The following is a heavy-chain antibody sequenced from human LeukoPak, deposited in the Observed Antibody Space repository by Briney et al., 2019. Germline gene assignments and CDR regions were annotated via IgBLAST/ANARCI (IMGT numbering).Heavy chain of an antibody. Sequence: GGSLRLSCGASGFTVRSNYMTWVRQAPGEGLEWVSVIYNDGTTYYADSVKGRFTISRDNSKNTLYLQMNSLRAEDTAVYYCARDTTSGSYVSYLDYWGQGTLVTVSS. D-gene: IGHD1-26*01. CDR1: GFTVRSNY. CDR3: ARDTTSGSYVSYLDY. J-gene: IGHJ4*02. V-gene: IGHV3-66*01. CDR2: IYNDGTT.